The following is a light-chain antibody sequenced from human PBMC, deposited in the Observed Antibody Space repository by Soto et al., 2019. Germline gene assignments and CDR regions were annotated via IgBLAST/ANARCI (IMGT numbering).Light chain of an antibody. Sequence: EIVMAQSPAILSVSPWERATLSCRASQSISRNLAWYQQKPGQAPRLLIYAASTRATGLPARFSGSGSGTEFTLTISSLQSEDFAVYSCQQYNNWPLTFGQGTKVDIK. CDR1: QSISRN. CDR3: QQYNNWPLT. CDR2: AAS. J-gene: IGKJ1*01. V-gene: IGKV3-15*01.